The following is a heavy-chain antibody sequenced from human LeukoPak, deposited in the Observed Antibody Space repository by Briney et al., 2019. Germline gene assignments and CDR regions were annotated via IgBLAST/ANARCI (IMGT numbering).Heavy chain of an antibody. CDR2: ISSSDSTI. CDR3: AELGITMIGGV. CDR1: GFTFSSYE. V-gene: IGHV3-48*03. J-gene: IGHJ6*04. Sequence: PGGSLRLSCAASGFTFSSYEMHWVRQAPGKGLEWVSYISSSDSTIYYADSVKGRFTISRDNAKNSLYLQMNSLRAEDTAVYYCAELGITMIGGVWGKGTTVTISS. D-gene: IGHD3-10*02.